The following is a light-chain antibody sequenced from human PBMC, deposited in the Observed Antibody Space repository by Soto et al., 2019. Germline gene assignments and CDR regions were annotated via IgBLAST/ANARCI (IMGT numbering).Light chain of an antibody. Sequence: EIVLTQSPATLSLSPGERATLSCRASQSISSYLAWYQQKPGQAPRFLIYDASNRATGIPARFSGRGSGTDFTLTISSLEPEDFAVYYCQQRSNWLLTFGGGTKVEIK. V-gene: IGKV3-11*01. J-gene: IGKJ4*01. CDR2: DAS. CDR3: QQRSNWLLT. CDR1: QSISSY.